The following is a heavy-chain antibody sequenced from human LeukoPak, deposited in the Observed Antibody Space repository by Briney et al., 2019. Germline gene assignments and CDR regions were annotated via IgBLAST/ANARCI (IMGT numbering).Heavy chain of an antibody. D-gene: IGHD4-23*01. V-gene: IGHV3-48*01. CDR2: IRSSSTTI. Sequence: GGSLRLSCAASGFTFSNYSMNWVRQAPGKGLEWISFIRSSSTTIYYADSVKGRFTISRDNAKNSLYLQVNSLRAEDTAVYYCAGDFYGGDSYDYWGQGTLVTVSS. J-gene: IGHJ4*02. CDR3: AGDFYGGDSYDY. CDR1: GFTFSNYS.